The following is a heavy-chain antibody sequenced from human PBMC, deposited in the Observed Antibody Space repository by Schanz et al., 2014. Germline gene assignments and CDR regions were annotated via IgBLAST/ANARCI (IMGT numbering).Heavy chain of an antibody. CDR2: ISPYNGNT. J-gene: IGHJ6*02. Sequence: QVQLVQSGAEVKKPGASVKVSCKASGYTFTSYGISWVRQAPGQGLEWMGWISPYNGNTNYAQKLQGRVTMTADTSTSTVYMELSSLRSEDTAVYYCARAKRFGDMDVWGQGTTVTVSS. CDR1: GYTFTSYG. CDR3: ARAKRFGDMDV. V-gene: IGHV1-18*01. D-gene: IGHD3-10*01.